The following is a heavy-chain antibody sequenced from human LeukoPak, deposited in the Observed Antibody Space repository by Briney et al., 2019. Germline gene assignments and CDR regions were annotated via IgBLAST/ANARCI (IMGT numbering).Heavy chain of an antibody. Sequence: ASVKVSCKASGYTFTSYDINWVRQATGQGLEWMGWMNPNSGNTGYAQKFRGRVTMTRNTSISTAYMELSSLRSEDTAVYYCARGADYDILTGYFYYYYMDVWGKGTTVTVSS. D-gene: IGHD3-9*01. J-gene: IGHJ6*03. V-gene: IGHV1-8*01. CDR3: ARGADYDILTGYFYYYYMDV. CDR1: GYTFTSYD. CDR2: MNPNSGNT.